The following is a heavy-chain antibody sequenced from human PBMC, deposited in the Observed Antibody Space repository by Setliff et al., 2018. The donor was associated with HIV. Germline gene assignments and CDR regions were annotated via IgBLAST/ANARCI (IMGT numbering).Heavy chain of an antibody. Sequence: GGSLRLSCAASVFTFNNYGMNWVRQAPGKGLEWVAFIRYDGSQKYYVDSVKGRFTISRDNSKNTLYLQMNSLRAEDTAVYYCARDKLPHYSSSWSQPDAFDIWGQGTMVTVSS. CDR1: VFTFNNYG. V-gene: IGHV3-30*02. CDR3: ARDKLPHYSSSWSQPDAFDI. D-gene: IGHD6-13*01. J-gene: IGHJ3*02. CDR2: IRYDGSQK.